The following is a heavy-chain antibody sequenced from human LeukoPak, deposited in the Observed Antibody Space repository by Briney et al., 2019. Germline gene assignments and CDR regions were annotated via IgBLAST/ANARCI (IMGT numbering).Heavy chain of an antibody. V-gene: IGHV4-61*10. Sequence: SETLSLTCTVSGASISSGTYSWSWVRQPAGKGLEWIGHFYITGRTNYNPSLKSRVTISVDTSKNQFSLRLSSVTAADTAVYYCARGPYYYDSSGFSSLDYWGQGTLVTVSS. D-gene: IGHD3-22*01. CDR1: GASISSGTYS. CDR3: ARGPYYYDSSGFSSLDY. CDR2: FYITGRT. J-gene: IGHJ4*02.